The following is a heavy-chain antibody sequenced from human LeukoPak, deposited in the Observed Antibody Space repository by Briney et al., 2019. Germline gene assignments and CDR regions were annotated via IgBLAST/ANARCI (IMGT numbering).Heavy chain of an antibody. CDR1: GYAFTSFG. CDR2: ISAYNGNT. J-gene: IGHJ5*02. D-gene: IGHD3-22*01. Sequence: ASVKVSCKASGYAFTSFGLSWVRQAPGQGLEWMGWISAYNGNTNYAQKFQGRVTMTRDMSTSTVYMELSSLRSEDTAVYYCARDIAVYYYDSSGYSWFDPWGQGTLVTVSS. V-gene: IGHV1-18*01. CDR3: ARDIAVYYYDSSGYSWFDP.